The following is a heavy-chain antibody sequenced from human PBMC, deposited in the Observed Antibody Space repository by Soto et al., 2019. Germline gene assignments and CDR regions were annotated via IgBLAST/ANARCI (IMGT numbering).Heavy chain of an antibody. CDR2: ISSSSTYI. D-gene: IGHD3-16*01. CDR3: ARDLPSMPGEAR. Sequence: PGGSLRLSCAASGFTFSSYSMNWVRQAPGKGLEWVSSISSSSTYIYYADSVKGRFTISRDNAKNSLYLQTNSLRAEDTAVYYCARDLPSMPGEARWGQETLLKASS. V-gene: IGHV3-21*01. CDR1: GFTFSSYS. J-gene: IGHJ4*02.